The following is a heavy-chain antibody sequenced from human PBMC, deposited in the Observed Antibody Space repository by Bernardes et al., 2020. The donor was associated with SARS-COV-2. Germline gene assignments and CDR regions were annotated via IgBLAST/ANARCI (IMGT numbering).Heavy chain of an antibody. Sequence: SETLSLTCSVSGGSISSNYWSWIRQPPGKGLEWIGYIYYNDSTKYNPSLKSRVTISGDTSKNRLSLKLTSVTAADTAIYYCARILPYYYYSMDVWGQGTTVTVSS. J-gene: IGHJ6*02. CDR1: GGSISSNY. CDR3: ARILPYYYYSMDV. V-gene: IGHV4-59*01. CDR2: IYYNDST.